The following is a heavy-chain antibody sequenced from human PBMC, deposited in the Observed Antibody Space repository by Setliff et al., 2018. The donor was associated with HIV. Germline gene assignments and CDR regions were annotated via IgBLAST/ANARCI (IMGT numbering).Heavy chain of an antibody. CDR1: GGSIISSSYY. CDR3: ARVRVYDFDSSGYPLKWFDP. Sequence: SETLSLTCSVSGGSIISSSYYWGWIRQPPGKGLEWIGSIYYSGSTYYNPSLKSRVTISVDTSKNQFSLKLSSVTAADTAVYYCARVRVYDFDSSGYPLKWFDPWGQGTLVTVSS. J-gene: IGHJ5*02. V-gene: IGHV4-39*07. D-gene: IGHD3-22*01. CDR2: IYYSGST.